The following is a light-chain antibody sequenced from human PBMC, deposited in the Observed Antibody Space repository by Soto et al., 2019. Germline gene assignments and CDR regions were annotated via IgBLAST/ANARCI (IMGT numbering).Light chain of an antibody. CDR1: QSVSSSY. CDR2: GAS. J-gene: IGKJ4*01. CDR3: QQYGSSPLT. V-gene: IGKV3-20*01. Sequence: EILLSQSPATLSLSPGERATLSCRASQSVSSSYLAWYQQKPGQAPRLLIYGASSRATGIPDRSSGSGSGTDFTLTISRLEPEDFAVYYCQQYGSSPLTFGGGTKVDIK.